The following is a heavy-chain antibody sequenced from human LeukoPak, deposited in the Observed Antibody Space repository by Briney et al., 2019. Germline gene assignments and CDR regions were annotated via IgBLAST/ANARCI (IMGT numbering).Heavy chain of an antibody. CDR3: AKAIGQSDYYYMHV. Sequence: PGGSLRLSCAASGFTFDDYAMHWVRQAPGKGLEWVSGISWNSGRIGYADSVKGRFTISRDNAKNSLYLQLNSLRAEDMALYYCAKAIGQSDYYYMHVWGKGTTVTVSS. D-gene: IGHD2-21*01. J-gene: IGHJ6*03. V-gene: IGHV3-9*03. CDR2: ISWNSGRI. CDR1: GFTFDDYA.